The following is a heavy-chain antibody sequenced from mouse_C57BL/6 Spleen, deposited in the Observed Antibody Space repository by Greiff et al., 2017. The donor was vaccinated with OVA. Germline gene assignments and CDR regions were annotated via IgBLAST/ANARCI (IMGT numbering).Heavy chain of an antibody. CDR2: IDPEDGET. J-gene: IGHJ1*03. D-gene: IGHD2-3*01. CDR3: AYGYYPSYWYFDV. V-gene: IGHV14-2*01. Sequence: EVQGVESGAELVKPGASVKLSCTASGFNIKDYYMHWVKQRTEQGLEWIGRIDPEDGETKYAQKFQGKATITADTSSNTAYLQLSSLTSEDTAVYYCAYGYYPSYWYFDVWGTGTTVTVSS. CDR1: GFNIKDYY.